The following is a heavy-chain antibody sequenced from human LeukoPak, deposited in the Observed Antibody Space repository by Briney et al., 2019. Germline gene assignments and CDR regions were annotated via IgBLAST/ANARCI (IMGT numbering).Heavy chain of an antibody. CDR2: IYCSGTT. J-gene: IGHJ4*02. D-gene: IGHD6-19*01. V-gene: IGHV4-39*01. CDR1: GGSISRSSYH. Sequence: SETLSLTCTASGGSISRSSYHWGWIRQPPGQRLERIGSIYCSGTTFYNPSLKSRVTISVDTSKNQFSLKVSSVTAADTFVYHAEAGIRYTSGGYDYWGQGTLVTVSS. CDR3: EAGIRYTSGGYDY.